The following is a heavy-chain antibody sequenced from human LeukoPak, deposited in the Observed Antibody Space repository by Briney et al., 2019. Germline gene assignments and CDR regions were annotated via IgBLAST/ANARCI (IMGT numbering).Heavy chain of an antibody. CDR2: IYHSGST. J-gene: IGHJ3*02. CDR1: GYSISSGYY. V-gene: IGHV4-38-2*02. D-gene: IGHD3-22*01. Sequence: SETLSLTCTVSGYSISSGYYWGWIRQPPGKGLEWIGSIYHSGSTYYNPSLKSRVTISVDTSKNQFPLKLSSVTAADTAVYYCARGKKVTMIVVVIGRGTNAFDIWGQGTMVTVSS. CDR3: ARGKKVTMIVVVIGRGTNAFDI.